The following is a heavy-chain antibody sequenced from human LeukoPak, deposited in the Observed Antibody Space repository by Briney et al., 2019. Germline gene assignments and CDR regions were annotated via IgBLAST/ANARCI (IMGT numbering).Heavy chain of an antibody. J-gene: IGHJ4*02. D-gene: IGHD6-19*01. V-gene: IGHV3-21*01. CDR1: GFTFSSYS. CDR2: ISSSSSYI. Sequence: GGSLRLSCAASGFTFSSYSMNWVRQAPGKGLEWVSSISSSSSYIYYADSVKGRLTISRDNATNTLYLKMNSLRAEDAAVYYCACLHEAVALWGQGTLVTVSS. CDR3: ACLHEAVAL.